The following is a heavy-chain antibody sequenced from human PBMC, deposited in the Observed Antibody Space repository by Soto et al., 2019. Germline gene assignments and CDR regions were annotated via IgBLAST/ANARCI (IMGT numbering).Heavy chain of an antibody. J-gene: IGHJ6*03. CDR3: ARDRRGYPPKGYYMDV. Sequence: GGSLRLSCAASGFTVSSNYMSWVRQAPGKGLEWVSVIYSGGSTYYADSVKGRFTISRDNSKNTLYLQMNSLRAEDTAVYYCARDRRGYPPKGYYMDVWGKGTTVTVSS. CDR2: IYSGGST. V-gene: IGHV3-66*01. CDR1: GFTVSSNY. D-gene: IGHD3-22*01.